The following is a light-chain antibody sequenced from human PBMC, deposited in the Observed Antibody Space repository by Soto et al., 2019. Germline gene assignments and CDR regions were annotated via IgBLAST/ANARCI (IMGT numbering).Light chain of an antibody. CDR3: CSYGGSNTLYV. CDR2: DVS. CDR1: SSDVGGYNY. V-gene: IGLV2-11*01. Sequence: QSALTQPRSVSGSPGQSVTISCTATSSDVGGYNYVSWYQQYPGKVPKLMIYDVSKRPSGVPDRFSGSKSGNSASLTISGLQAEDEADYYCCSYGGSNTLYVFGTGTKVTVL. J-gene: IGLJ1*01.